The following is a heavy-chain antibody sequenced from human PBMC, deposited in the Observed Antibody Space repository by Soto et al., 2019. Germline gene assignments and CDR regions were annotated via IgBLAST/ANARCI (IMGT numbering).Heavy chain of an antibody. V-gene: IGHV1-3*01. CDR2: INAGNGNT. J-gene: IGHJ4*02. D-gene: IGHD3-22*01. Sequence: GASVKVCCKASGYTLNSYAVQWVRQDHEQRLEWMGWINAGNGNTKFSQKFQGRVTITRDTSASTAYMELRGLRSEDTAVYYCAILGTYYFDNSDNYFDFWGQGTLVTVSS. CDR3: AILGTYYFDNSDNYFDF. CDR1: GYTLNSYA.